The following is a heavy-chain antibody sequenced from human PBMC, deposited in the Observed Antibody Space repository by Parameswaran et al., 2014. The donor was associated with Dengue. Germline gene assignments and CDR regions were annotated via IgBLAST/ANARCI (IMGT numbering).Heavy chain of an antibody. Sequence: SLKISCAASGFTFSSYGMHWVRQAPGKGLEWVAVISYDGSNKYYADSVKGRFTISRDNSKNTLYLQMNSLRAEDTAVYYCAEDLQIWGQGTMVTVSS. CDR1: GFTFSSYG. CDR2: ISYDGSNK. CDR3: AEDLQI. V-gene: IGHV3-30*18. J-gene: IGHJ3*02.